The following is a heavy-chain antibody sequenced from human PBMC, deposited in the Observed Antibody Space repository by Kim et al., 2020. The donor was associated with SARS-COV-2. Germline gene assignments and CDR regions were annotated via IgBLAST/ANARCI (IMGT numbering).Heavy chain of an antibody. Sequence: GGSLRLSCAASGFTFSGYEMNWVRQAPGKGLEWLSYISATGNTKKYADSVKGRFIVSRDNAKSSLEMQMNSLRAEDTAVYYCARCRSPDTFDIWGQGTL. V-gene: IGHV3-48*03. D-gene: IGHD2-15*01. J-gene: IGHJ3*02. CDR1: GFTFSGYE. CDR3: ARCRSPDTFDI. CDR2: ISATGNTK.